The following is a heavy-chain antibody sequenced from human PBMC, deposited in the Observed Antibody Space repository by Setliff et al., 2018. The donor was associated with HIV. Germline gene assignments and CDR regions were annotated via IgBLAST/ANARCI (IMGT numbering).Heavy chain of an antibody. D-gene: IGHD2-8*01. CDR3: ARESPDGLDY. CDR2: IYSNGKT. Sequence: PSETLSLTCTVSGGSISSRGYYWSWLRQPAGKGLEWIGRIYSNGKTDYNPSLKSRVTISEDTSKNQFSLKVNSVTAADTAMYFCARESPDGLDYWGQGSLVTVSS. J-gene: IGHJ4*02. CDR1: GGSISSRGYY. V-gene: IGHV4-61*02.